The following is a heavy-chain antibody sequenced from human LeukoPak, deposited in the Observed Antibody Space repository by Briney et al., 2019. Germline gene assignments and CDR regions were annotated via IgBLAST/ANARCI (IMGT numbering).Heavy chain of an antibody. J-gene: IGHJ4*02. CDR1: GFIFSNYG. D-gene: IGHD2-15*01. V-gene: IGHV3-74*01. Sequence: GGSLRLSCAASGFIFSNYGMHWVRQAPGKGLVWVSHINHDGSLRNYADSVKGRFTISRDFAKNTLYLQMHSLGADDTAVYYCVRDVHSLDDSWGQGTLVTVSS. CDR3: VRDVHSLDDS. CDR2: INHDGSLR.